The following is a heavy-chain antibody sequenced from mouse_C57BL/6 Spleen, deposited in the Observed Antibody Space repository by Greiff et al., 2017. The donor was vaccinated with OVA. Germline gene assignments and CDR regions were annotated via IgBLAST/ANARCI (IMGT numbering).Heavy chain of an antibody. CDR2: IDPETGGT. CDR3: TRSGIYYDPYYYAMDY. J-gene: IGHJ4*01. Sequence: QVQLQQSGAELVRPGASVTLSCKASGYTFTDYEMHWVKQTPVHGLEWIGAIDPETGGTAYNQKFKGKAILTADKSSSTAYMELRSLTSEDSAVYYCTRSGIYYDPYYYAMDYWGQGTSVTVSS. D-gene: IGHD2-4*01. CDR1: GYTFTDYE. V-gene: IGHV1-15*01.